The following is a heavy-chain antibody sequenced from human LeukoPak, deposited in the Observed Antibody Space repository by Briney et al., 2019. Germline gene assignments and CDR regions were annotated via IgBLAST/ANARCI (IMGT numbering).Heavy chain of an antibody. J-gene: IGHJ4*02. V-gene: IGHV3-69-1*01. CDR2: ISSSSTI. CDR1: GFTFSDYY. Sequence: GGSLRLSCAASGFTFSDYYMSWIRQAPGKGLEWVSYISSSSTIYYADSVKGRFTISRDNAKNSLYLQMNSLRAEDTAVYYCARRGYGDVWGQGTLVTVSS. D-gene: IGHD6-13*01. CDR3: ARRGYGDV.